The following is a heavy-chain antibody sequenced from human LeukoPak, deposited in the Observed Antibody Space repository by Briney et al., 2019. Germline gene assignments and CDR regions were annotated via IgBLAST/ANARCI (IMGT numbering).Heavy chain of an antibody. V-gene: IGHV3-7*01. J-gene: IGHJ4*02. CDR2: IKQNRTEK. CDR1: GLPLSSFW. CDR3: ARNSVASFDY. Sequence: RGGSLRLSCGVCGLPLSSFWMRWVSQAAGRVLEWVANIKQNRTEKTYVDYVKGRVTISRDNAKNTLYLQMNSLRAEDTAVYYCARNSVASFDYWGQGTLVTVSS. D-gene: IGHD1-7*01.